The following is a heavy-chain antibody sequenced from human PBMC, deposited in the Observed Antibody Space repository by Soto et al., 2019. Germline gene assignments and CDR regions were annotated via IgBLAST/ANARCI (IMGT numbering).Heavy chain of an antibody. D-gene: IGHD2-2*01. CDR2: ISGSGGST. J-gene: IGHJ4*02. CDR3: AKDVGVVPAAEFDY. Sequence: GGSLRLSCAASGFTFSSYAMSWVRQAPGKGLEWVSAISGSGGSTYHADSVKGRFTISRDNSKNTPYLQMNSLRAEDTAVYYCAKDVGVVPAAEFDYWGQGTLVTVSS. V-gene: IGHV3-23*01. CDR1: GFTFSSYA.